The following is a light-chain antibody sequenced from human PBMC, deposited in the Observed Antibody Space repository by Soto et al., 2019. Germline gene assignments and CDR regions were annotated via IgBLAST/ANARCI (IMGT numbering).Light chain of an antibody. CDR2: EVN. V-gene: IGLV2-18*02. CDR3: NSFTTSSNV. J-gene: IGLJ1*01. CDR1: SSDIGSYNR. Sequence: QSALTQPASVSGSPGQSITISCTGTSSDIGSYNRVSWYQQPPGTAPKLIIYEVNNRPSGVPDRFSGSKSGNTASLTISGLQADDEADYYCNSFTTSSNVFGTGTKVTVL.